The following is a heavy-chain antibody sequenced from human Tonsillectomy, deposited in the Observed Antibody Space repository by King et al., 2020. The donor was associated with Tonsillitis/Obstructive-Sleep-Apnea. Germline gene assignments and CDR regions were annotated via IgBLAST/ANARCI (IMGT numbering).Heavy chain of an antibody. CDR3: AKYLTTITTVPAY. CDR1: GFTFSNYW. D-gene: IGHD4-11*01. V-gene: IGHV3-7*01. Sequence: VQLVESGGGLVQPGGSLRLSCATSGFTFSNYWLSWVRQAPGKGLEWVANIKQDGSERYYVDSVKGRFTISRDSAKNSLYLQMNTLRAEDTAVYYCAKYLTTITTVPAYWGQGTLVTVSS. CDR2: IKQDGSER. J-gene: IGHJ4*02.